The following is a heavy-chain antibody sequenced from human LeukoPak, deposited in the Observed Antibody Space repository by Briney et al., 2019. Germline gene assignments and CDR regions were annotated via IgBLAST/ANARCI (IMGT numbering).Heavy chain of an antibody. D-gene: IGHD6-19*01. CDR3: ARARRGAVAAYRYYYYMDV. CDR2: IYYSGST. Sequence: SETLSLTCTVSGGSISSYYWSWIRQPPGKGLEWIGYIYYSGSTNYNPSLKSRVTISVDTSKNQFSLKLSSVTAADTAVYYCARARRGAVAAYRYYYYMDVWGKGTTVTISS. V-gene: IGHV4-59*01. CDR1: GGSISSYY. J-gene: IGHJ6*03.